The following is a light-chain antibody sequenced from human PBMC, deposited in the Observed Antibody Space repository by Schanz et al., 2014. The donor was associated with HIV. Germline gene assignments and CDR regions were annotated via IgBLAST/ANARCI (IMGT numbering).Light chain of an antibody. CDR3: QQYECSPLT. V-gene: IGKV3-20*01. J-gene: IGKJ4*01. Sequence: IVLTQSPGTLSLSPGERATLSCMASQSVRSNYLAWYQLKPGQAPVLLIYGASSRATGIPDKFSESGSRTHFTLAISRLEHEELAVYYRQQYECSPLTFGGGTKVQIK. CDR2: GAS. CDR1: QSVRSNY.